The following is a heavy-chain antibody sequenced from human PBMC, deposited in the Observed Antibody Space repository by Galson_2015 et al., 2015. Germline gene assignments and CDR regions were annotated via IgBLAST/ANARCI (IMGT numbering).Heavy chain of an antibody. Sequence: SVKVSCKASGYTFTNYAMNWVRQAPGRGLEWMGWINTNTGIPSYARAFTGRFVFSLGTSLSTAYLQISSLMAEDTALYYCVRRHYDTKADYWGQGPLVPVTS. CDR2: INTNTGIP. CDR3: VRRHYDTKADY. D-gene: IGHD3-22*01. V-gene: IGHV7-4-1*02. J-gene: IGHJ4*02. CDR1: GYTFTNYA.